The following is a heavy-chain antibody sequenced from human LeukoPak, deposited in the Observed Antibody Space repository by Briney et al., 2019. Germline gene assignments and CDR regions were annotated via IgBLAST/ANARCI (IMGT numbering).Heavy chain of an antibody. CDR1: GGTFSSYA. V-gene: IGHV1-69*01. J-gene: IGHJ4*02. CDR3: AGRGGYEEIVDY. D-gene: IGHD5-12*01. CDR2: IIPIFGTA. Sequence: SVKVSCKASGGTFSSYAISWVRQAPGQGLEWMGGIIPIFGTANYAQKFQGRVTITADESTSTACMELSSLRSEDTAVYYCAGRGGYEEIVDYWGQGTLVTVSS.